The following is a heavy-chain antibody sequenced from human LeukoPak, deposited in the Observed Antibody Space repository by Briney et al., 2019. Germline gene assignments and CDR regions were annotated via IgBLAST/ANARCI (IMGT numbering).Heavy chain of an antibody. CDR2: ISGSGGRR. J-gene: IGHJ4*02. CDR3: AKGGETAYDYKPDYFDY. Sequence: PGTSLRLSCVVSGLTFSDYPMYWVRHAPGKGLEWVSGISGSGGRRDFANSVKGRFTMSRDNSKSTAYLQMNSLRVEDTAVYYRAKGGETAYDYKPDYFDYWGQGTLVSVSS. V-gene: IGHV3-23*01. D-gene: IGHD5-12*01. CDR1: GLTFSDYP.